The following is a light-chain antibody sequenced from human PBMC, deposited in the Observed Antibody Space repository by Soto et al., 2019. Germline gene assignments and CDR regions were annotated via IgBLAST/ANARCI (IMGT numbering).Light chain of an antibody. CDR1: SSDVGGYNY. Sequence: QSALTQPASVSGSPGQSITISCTGTSSDVGGYNYVSWYQLHPGKAPKLMVYEVSNRPSGVSNRFSGSKSGNTASLTISGLQAEDEADYHCSSYTSSTAYVFGTGTKLTVL. V-gene: IGLV2-14*01. CDR3: SSYTSSTAYV. J-gene: IGLJ1*01. CDR2: EVS.